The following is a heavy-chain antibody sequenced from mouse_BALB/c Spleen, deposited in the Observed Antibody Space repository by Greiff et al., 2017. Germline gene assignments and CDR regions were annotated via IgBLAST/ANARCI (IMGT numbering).Heavy chain of an antibody. CDR2: IWSGGST. CDR3: ARRGPHYYAMDY. J-gene: IGHJ4*01. Sequence: VQVVESGPDLVAPSQSLSITCTVSGFSLTSYGVHWVRQSPGKGLEWLGVIWSGGSTDYNAAFISRLSISKDNSKSQVFFKMNSLQANDTAIYYCARRGPHYYAMDYWGQGTSVTVSS. V-gene: IGHV2-2*02. CDR1: GFSLTSYG.